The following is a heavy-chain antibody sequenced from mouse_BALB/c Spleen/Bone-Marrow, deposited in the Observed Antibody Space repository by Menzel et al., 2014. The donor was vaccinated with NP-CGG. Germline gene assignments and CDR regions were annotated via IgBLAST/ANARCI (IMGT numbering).Heavy chain of an antibody. CDR2: IYPYDSET. V-gene: IGHV1-61*01. Sequence: VQLVESGTELVRPGASVKLSCKASGYTFTSYWMNWVKQRPEQGLEWIGRIYPYDSETHYNQKFKDKAILTVDKSSSTAYMQLSSLTSEDSAVYYCARGRDYDVFAYWGQGTLVTVSA. D-gene: IGHD2-4*01. CDR3: ARGRDYDVFAY. CDR1: GYTFTSYW. J-gene: IGHJ3*01.